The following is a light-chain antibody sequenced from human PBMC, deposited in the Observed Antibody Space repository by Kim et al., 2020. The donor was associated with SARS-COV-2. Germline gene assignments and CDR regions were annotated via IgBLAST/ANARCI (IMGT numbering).Light chain of an antibody. CDR2: DAS. V-gene: IGKV1-33*01. J-gene: IGKJ4*01. Sequence: TVGDRVTITCQASHDISNYLNWYQQKPGKAPKLLIYDASNLETGVPSRFSGSGSGTDFTFTISSLQPEDIATYYCQQYDNLPPLTFGGGTKVDIK. CDR3: QQYDNLPPLT. CDR1: HDISNY.